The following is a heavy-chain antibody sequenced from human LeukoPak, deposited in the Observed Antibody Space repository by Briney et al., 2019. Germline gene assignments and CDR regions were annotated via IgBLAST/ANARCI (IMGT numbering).Heavy chain of an antibody. CDR3: AKDLTYYYDSSGYYWDAFDY. J-gene: IGHJ4*02. D-gene: IGHD3-22*01. CDR1: GFTFSDYY. Sequence: GGSLRLSCAASGFTFSDYYMSWIRQAPGKGLEWVSYISSSGSTIYYADSVKGRFTISRDNAKNSLYLQMNSLRAEDTAVYYCAKDLTYYYDSSGYYWDAFDYWGQGTLVTVSS. CDR2: ISSSGSTI. V-gene: IGHV3-11*04.